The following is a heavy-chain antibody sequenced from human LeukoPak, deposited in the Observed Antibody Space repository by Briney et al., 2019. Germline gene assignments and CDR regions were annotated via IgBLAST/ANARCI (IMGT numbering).Heavy chain of an antibody. CDR2: INPSGGST. Sequence: ASVKVSCMASGYTFTSYYMHWVRQAPGQGLEWMGLINPSGGSTSYAQNFQGRVTMTRDTSTSTVYMELSSLRSEDTAVYYCARDRLPNYYDSSGRDWFDPWGQGTLVTVSS. CDR3: ARDRLPNYYDSSGRDWFDP. CDR1: GYTFTSYY. D-gene: IGHD3-22*01. J-gene: IGHJ5*02. V-gene: IGHV1-46*01.